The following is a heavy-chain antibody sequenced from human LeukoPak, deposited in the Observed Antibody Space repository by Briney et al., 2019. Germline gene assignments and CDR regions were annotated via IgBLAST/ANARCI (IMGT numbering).Heavy chain of an antibody. J-gene: IGHJ4*02. CDR1: GDSITGYY. CDR2: IYYTGNT. CDR3: AREHSGSYYFDY. Sequence: SETLSLTCSVSGDSITGYYWGWIRQPPGKGLEWIGNIYYTGNTYYNSSLKSRVTISVDTSKNQFSLKLSSVTAADTAVYFCAREHSGSYYFDYWGQGTLVTVSS. D-gene: IGHD1-26*01. V-gene: IGHV4-38-2*02.